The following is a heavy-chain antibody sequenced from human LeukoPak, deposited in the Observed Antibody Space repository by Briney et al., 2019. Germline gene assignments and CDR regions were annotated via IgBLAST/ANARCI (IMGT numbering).Heavy chain of an antibody. V-gene: IGHV4-4*02. D-gene: IGHD6-13*01. CDR2: IYHSGST. CDR3: ARAAAAGPSLSY. CDR1: GGSITSTNW. J-gene: IGHJ4*02. Sequence: SETLSLTCTVSGGSITSTNWWSWVRQPPGKGLEWIGEIYHSGSTNYNPSLKSRVTISVDKSKNQFSLKLNSVTAADTAVYYCARAAAAGPSLSYWGQGTLVTVSS.